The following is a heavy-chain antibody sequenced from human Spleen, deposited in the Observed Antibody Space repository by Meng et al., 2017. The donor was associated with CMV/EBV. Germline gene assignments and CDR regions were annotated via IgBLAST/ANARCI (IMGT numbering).Heavy chain of an antibody. V-gene: IGHV3-21*01. D-gene: IGHD5-12*01. J-gene: IGHJ4*02. Sequence: GESLKISCAASGFTFSNYAMGWVRQAPGKGLEWVAMISSSSRYIYYADSVKGRFTISRDNAKNSLFLQMNSLRDEDTAVYFCATRKGMGYTNDWGQGTLVTVSS. CDR3: ATRKGMGYTND. CDR2: ISSSSRYI. CDR1: GFTFSNYA.